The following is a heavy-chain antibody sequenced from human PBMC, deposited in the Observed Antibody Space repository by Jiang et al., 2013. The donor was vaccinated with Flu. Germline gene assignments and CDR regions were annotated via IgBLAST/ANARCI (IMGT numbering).Heavy chain of an antibody. J-gene: IGHJ4*02. D-gene: IGHD6-19*01. CDR2: IHTSGNT. V-gene: IGHV4-4*07. CDR1: YS. Sequence: YSWTWIRQPAGKGLEWIGRIHTSGNTNYNPSLKSRVAMSVDTSKNQFSLTLTSVTAADTAVYYCARDSSSRAFEYWGQGTLVTVSS. CDR3: ARDSSSRAFEY.